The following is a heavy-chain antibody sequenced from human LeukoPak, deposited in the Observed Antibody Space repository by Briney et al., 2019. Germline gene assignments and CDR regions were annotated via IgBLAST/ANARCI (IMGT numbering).Heavy chain of an antibody. Sequence: GRSLRLSCAASGFTFDDYAMHWVRQAPGKGLEWVSGISWNSGSIGYADSAKGRFTISRDNAKNSLYLQMNSLRAEDTALYYCARVDYGSGSYYFDYWGQGTLVTVSS. CDR1: GFTFDDYA. CDR2: ISWNSGSI. D-gene: IGHD3-10*01. J-gene: IGHJ4*02. CDR3: ARVDYGSGSYYFDY. V-gene: IGHV3-9*01.